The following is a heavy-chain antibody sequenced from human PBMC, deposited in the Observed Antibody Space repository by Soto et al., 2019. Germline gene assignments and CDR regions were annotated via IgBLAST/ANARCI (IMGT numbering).Heavy chain of an antibody. CDR2: ISACNGNT. V-gene: IGHV1-18*01. D-gene: IGHD5-18*01. J-gene: IGHJ6*02. CDR1: GYTFTSYG. Sequence: ASVKVSCKASGYTFTSYGISWVRQAPGQGLEWMGWISACNGNTNYAQKLQGRVTMTTDTSTSTAYMELRSLRSDDTAVYYCAREVGIQLWSTSTFYYGMDVWGQGTTVTVSS. CDR3: AREVGIQLWSTSTFYYGMDV.